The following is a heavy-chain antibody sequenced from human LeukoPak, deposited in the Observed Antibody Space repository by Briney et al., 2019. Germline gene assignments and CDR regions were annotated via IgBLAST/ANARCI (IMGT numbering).Heavy chain of an antibody. J-gene: IGHJ4*02. CDR1: GASVSNYY. CDR2: FSYSGST. Sequence: SETLSLTCTVSGASVSNYYWSWIRQPPGKGLEWIGYFSYSGSTNYNPSLKSRVTISVDTSKNQFSLKLSSVTAADTAVYYCARVTYYYDRHFDYWGQGTLVTVSS. V-gene: IGHV4-59*02. D-gene: IGHD3-22*01. CDR3: ARVTYYYDRHFDY.